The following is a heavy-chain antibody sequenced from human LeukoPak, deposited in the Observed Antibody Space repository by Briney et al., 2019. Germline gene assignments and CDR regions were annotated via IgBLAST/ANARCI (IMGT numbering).Heavy chain of an antibody. V-gene: IGHV3-21*01. CDR2: ISTSSLYI. CDR3: ASEHRGNYYRPFDY. J-gene: IGHJ4*02. Sequence: GGSLTLSCAASGFTFSRYNMNWLRQAPGKGLEGVSSISTSSLYIYYADSVKGRFTISRDNAKNSLYLQMNSLRAEDTAVYYCASEHRGNYYRPFDYWGQGTLVTVSS. CDR1: GFTFSRYN. D-gene: IGHD1-26*01.